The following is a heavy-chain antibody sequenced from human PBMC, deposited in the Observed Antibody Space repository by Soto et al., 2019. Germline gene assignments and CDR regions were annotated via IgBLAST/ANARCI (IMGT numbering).Heavy chain of an antibody. D-gene: IGHD2-2*01. V-gene: IGHV3-23*01. CDR3: AKWPINYMPGYATFDL. CDR2: ISGSGDIT. J-gene: IGHJ4*02. CDR1: GFTFRSYA. Sequence: PGGSLRLSCIGSGFTFRSYAISWVRQAPGKGLEWVAGISGSGDITYSADSVRGRFIISRDNSQNTLYLQMDSLRVEDTAVYYCAKWPINYMPGYATFDLWGQGNRVTVSS.